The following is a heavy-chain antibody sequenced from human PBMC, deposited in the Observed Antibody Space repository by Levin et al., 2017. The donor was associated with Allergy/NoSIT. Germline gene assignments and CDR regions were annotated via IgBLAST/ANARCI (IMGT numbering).Heavy chain of an antibody. D-gene: IGHD2-15*01. CDR1: GFTFSSSA. V-gene: IGHV3-23*01. CDR3: AKETGYCSGGTCYTTAFDI. Sequence: GESLKISCAASGFTFSSSAMTCVRQAPGKGLEWVSAISGSGGSTYYADSVKGRFTNSRDNSKNTLYLQMNSLRAEDTAIYYCAKETGYCSGGTCYTTAFDIWGQGTMVTVSS. J-gene: IGHJ3*02. CDR2: ISGSGGST.